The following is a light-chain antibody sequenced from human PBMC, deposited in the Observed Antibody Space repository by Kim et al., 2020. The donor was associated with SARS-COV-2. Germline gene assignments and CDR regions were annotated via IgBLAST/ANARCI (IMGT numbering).Light chain of an antibody. CDR1: KLGDKY. J-gene: IGLJ1*01. CDR2: QDS. CDR3: QAWDSITVV. Sequence: SYELTQPPSVSVSPGQTASITCSGDKLGDKYACWYQQKPGQSPVLVIYQDSKRPSGIPERFSGSNSGNTATLTISGTQAMDEADYYCQAWDSITVVFGTG. V-gene: IGLV3-1*01.